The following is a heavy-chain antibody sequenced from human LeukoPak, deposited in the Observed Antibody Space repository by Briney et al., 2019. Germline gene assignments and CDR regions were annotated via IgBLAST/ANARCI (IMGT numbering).Heavy chain of an antibody. D-gene: IGHD3-16*01. CDR1: GGTFSSYA. CDR3: ARDLSSGRFWFDP. V-gene: IGHV1-69*01. Sequence: EASEKVSCKASGGTFSSYAISWVRQAPGQGLEWMGGIIPIFGTANYAQKFQGRVTITADESTSTAYMELISLRSEDTAVYYCARDLSSGRFWFDPCGQGSLVTVSS. J-gene: IGHJ5*02. CDR2: IIPIFGTA.